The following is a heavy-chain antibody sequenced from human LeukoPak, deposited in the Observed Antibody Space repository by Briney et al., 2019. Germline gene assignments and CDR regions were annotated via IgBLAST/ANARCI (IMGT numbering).Heavy chain of an antibody. V-gene: IGHV3-21*01. Sequence: GGSLRLSCAASGFTFSSYSMNWVRQAPGKGLEWVSSISSSSSYIYYADSVKGRFTISRDNAKNSLYLQMNSLRAEDTAVYYCARGNYYDSSGLVDAFDIWGQGTMVTVSS. CDR2: ISSSSSYI. D-gene: IGHD3-22*01. CDR3: ARGNYYDSSGLVDAFDI. J-gene: IGHJ3*02. CDR1: GFTFSSYS.